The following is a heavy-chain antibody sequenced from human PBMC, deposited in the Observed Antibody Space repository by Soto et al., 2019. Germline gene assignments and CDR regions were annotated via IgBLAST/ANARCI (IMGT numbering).Heavy chain of an antibody. J-gene: IGHJ4*02. CDR2: IIPSFGTP. D-gene: IGHD6-13*01. CDR1: GGTFSNYA. CDR3: ARAPSTYSSSWYYFDY. V-gene: IGHV1-69*01. Sequence: QVQLVQSGAEVKRPGSSVKVSCKASGGTFSNYAISWVRQAPGQGLEWMGGIIPSFGTPIYAQRFQGRITITAYESTGTAHMELSSLSSEDTALYYCARAPSTYSSSWYYFDYWGQGTLITVSS.